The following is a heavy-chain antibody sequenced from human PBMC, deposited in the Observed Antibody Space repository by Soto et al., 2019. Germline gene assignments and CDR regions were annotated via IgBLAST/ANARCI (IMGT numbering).Heavy chain of an antibody. V-gene: IGHV1-69*12. CDR1: GDTFDTFA. Sequence: QVQLVQSGAEVLKPGSSVKLSCKTSGDTFDTFAISWVRQAPGQGLEWMGGIIPIFRTPDYTQKCQGRVTITADVSTSTASMELSSLRSEDTAVYYCARDKGRGQLGGNYFYALDVWGQGTTVTVSS. D-gene: IGHD1-1*01. CDR2: IIPIFRTP. CDR3: ARDKGRGQLGGNYFYALDV. J-gene: IGHJ6*02.